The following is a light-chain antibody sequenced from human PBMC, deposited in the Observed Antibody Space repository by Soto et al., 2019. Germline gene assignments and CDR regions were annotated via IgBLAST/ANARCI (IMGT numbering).Light chain of an antibody. CDR3: QQYNNWPPNT. V-gene: IGKV3-15*01. CDR1: QSVSSN. J-gene: IGKJ2*01. CDR2: GTS. Sequence: EIVMTQAPATLSLSPGERVTLSCRASQSVSSNLAWYQQKPDQAPRRLIYGTSTRATGIPGRFSGSGSGTDFTLTISSLQSEDFAVYYCQQYNNWPPNTFGQGTKLEIK.